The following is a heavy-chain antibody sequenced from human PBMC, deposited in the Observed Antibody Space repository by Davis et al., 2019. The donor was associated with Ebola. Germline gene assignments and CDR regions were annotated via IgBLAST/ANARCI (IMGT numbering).Heavy chain of an antibody. CDR3: ARATVPWFDP. Sequence: PGGSLRLSCAASGFTFSSYSMNWVRQAPGKGLEWVSSISSSSSYIYYADSVKGRFTISRDNSKNTLYLQMNSLRAEDTAVYYCARATVPWFDPWGQGTLVTVSS. CDR2: ISSSSSYI. D-gene: IGHD4-17*01. J-gene: IGHJ5*02. V-gene: IGHV3-21*01. CDR1: GFTFSSYS.